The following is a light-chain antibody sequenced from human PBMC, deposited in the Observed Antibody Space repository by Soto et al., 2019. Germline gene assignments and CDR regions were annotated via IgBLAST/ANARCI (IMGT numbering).Light chain of an antibody. J-gene: IGLJ1*01. V-gene: IGLV1-44*01. CDR2: SYD. CDR3: AAWDASLDGYV. Sequence: QSALTQPPSASGTPGQRVTISCSTSSSNLGDNTVNWYQHVPGTAPKLLIYSYDQQPSGVPDRFSGSKSGTSASLAVSGLQSEDEADYYCAAWDASLDGYVFGTGTKVTVL. CDR1: SSNLGDNT.